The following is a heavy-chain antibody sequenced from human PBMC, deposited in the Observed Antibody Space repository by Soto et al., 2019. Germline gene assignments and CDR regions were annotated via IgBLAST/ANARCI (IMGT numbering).Heavy chain of an antibody. V-gene: IGHV1-2*04. CDR3: ARGVGFRGVIFSLYYYYGMDV. CDR1: GYTFTGYY. Sequence: QVQLVQSGAEVKKPGASVKVSCKASGYTFTGYYMHWVRQAPGQGLEWMGWINPNSGGTNYAQKFQGWVTMTRDPSISTAYMELSRLRSDDTAVYYCARGVGFRGVIFSLYYYYGMDVWGQGTTVTVSS. D-gene: IGHD3-10*01. CDR2: INPNSGGT. J-gene: IGHJ6*02.